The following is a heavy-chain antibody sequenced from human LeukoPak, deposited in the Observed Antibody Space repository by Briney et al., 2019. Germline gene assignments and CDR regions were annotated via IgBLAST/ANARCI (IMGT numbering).Heavy chain of an antibody. V-gene: IGHV4-39*01. D-gene: IGHD3-10*01. J-gene: IGHJ4*02. CDR2: IYYSGST. Sequence: SETLSLTCTVSGGSISSSSYYWGWIRQPPGKGLEWIGSIYYSGSTYYNPSLKSRVTISVDTSKNQFSLKLSSVTAADTAVYYCASPFYGSGSYYTHYFDYWGQGTLVTVSS. CDR3: ASPFYGSGSYYTHYFDY. CDR1: GGSISSSSYY.